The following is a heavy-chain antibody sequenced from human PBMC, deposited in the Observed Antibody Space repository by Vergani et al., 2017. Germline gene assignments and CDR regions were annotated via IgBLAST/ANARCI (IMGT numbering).Heavy chain of an antibody. CDR3: AGFCIAAAGTDAFDI. D-gene: IGHD6-13*01. V-gene: IGHV4-59*01. CDR1: GGSISSYY. CDR2: IYYSGST. Sequence: QVQLQESGPGLVKPSETLSLTCTVSGGSISSYYWSWIRQPPGKGLEWIGYIYYSGSTNYNPSLKSRVTISVDTSKNQFSLKLSSVTAADTAVYYCAGFCIAAAGTDAFDIWGQGTMVTVSS. J-gene: IGHJ3*02.